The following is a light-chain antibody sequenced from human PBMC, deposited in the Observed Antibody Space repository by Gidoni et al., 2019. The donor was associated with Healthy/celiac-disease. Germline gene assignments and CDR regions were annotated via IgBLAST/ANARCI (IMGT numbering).Light chain of an antibody. V-gene: IGKV1-39*01. Sequence: DIQMTQSPSSLSASVRDRVTITCRASQSISSYLNLYQQKPGKAPKLLIYAASSVQSGVPSRFSGSGSGTDFTLTISSLQPEDFATYYCQQSYSTPYTFGQGTKLEIK. CDR3: QQSYSTPYT. J-gene: IGKJ2*01. CDR2: AAS. CDR1: QSISSY.